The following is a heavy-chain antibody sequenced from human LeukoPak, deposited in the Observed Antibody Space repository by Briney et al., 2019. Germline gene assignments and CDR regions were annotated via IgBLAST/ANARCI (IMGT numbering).Heavy chain of an antibody. CDR3: ARSITIFGVVIVGNWFDP. V-gene: IGHV4-31*03. D-gene: IGHD3-3*01. CDR1: GGSISSGGYS. CDR2: IYYSGST. Sequence: PSQTLSLTCTVSGGSISSGGYSWRWLRQDPGKGLEWIVYIYYSGSTYYNPALKSRFTISVDTSKNQFSLKLSSVPAADTAVYYWARSITIFGVVIVGNWFDPWGQGTLVTVSS. J-gene: IGHJ5*02.